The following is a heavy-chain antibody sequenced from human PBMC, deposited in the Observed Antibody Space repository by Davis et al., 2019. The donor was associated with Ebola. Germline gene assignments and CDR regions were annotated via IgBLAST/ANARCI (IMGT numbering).Heavy chain of an antibody. Sequence: GESLKISCAASGFTFTNYGMHWVRQAPGKGLVWVSRISGDESTTDYADSVKGRFTISRDNVKNMLYLQMNSLRAEDTAVYYCARTQFYFDSWGQGILVTVSS. CDR1: GFTFTNYG. CDR2: ISGDESTT. CDR3: ARTQFYFDS. J-gene: IGHJ4*02. V-gene: IGHV3-74*01.